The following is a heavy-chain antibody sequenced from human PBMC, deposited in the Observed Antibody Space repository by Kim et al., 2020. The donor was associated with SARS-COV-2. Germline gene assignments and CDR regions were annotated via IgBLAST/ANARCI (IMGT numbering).Heavy chain of an antibody. CDR3: AKDGYSSSWFWYFQH. CDR1: GFTFSSYA. J-gene: IGHJ1*01. D-gene: IGHD6-13*01. V-gene: IGHV3-23*01. CDR2: ISGSGGST. Sequence: GGSLRHSCAASGFTFSSYAMSWVRQAPGKGLEWVSAISGSGGSTYYADSVKGRFTISRDNSKNTLYLQMNSLRAEDTAVYYCAKDGYSSSWFWYFQHWGQGTLGTVSS.